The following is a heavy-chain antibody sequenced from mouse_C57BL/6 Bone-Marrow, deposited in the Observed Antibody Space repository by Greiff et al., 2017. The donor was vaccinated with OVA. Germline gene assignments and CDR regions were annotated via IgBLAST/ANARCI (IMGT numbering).Heavy chain of an antibody. Sequence: VQLQQPGAELVKPGASVKMSCTASGYTFTSYWITWVQQSPGQGLEWIGDIYPGSGSTNYNEKFKSKGTLTVDTSSSTAYMQLSSLTSEDSAVYYCARGGYYGSFMRGFDYWGQGTTLTVSS. CDR3: ARGGYYGSFMRGFDY. V-gene: IGHV1-55*01. CDR1: GYTFTSYW. CDR2: IYPGSGST. J-gene: IGHJ2*01. D-gene: IGHD1-1*01.